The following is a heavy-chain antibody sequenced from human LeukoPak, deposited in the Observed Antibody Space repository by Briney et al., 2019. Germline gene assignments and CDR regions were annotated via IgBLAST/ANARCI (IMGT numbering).Heavy chain of an antibody. CDR3: ARDWIYSAPPGAFDI. J-gene: IGHJ3*02. V-gene: IGHV3-66*01. CDR2: IYSGGST. D-gene: IGHD5-12*01. Sequence: GGSLRLSCAASGFTVSSNYMSWVRQAPGKGLEWVSVIYSGGSTYYADSVKGRFTISRDNSKNTPYLQMNSLRAEDAAVYYCARDWIYSAPPGAFDIWGQGTMVTVSS. CDR1: GFTVSSNY.